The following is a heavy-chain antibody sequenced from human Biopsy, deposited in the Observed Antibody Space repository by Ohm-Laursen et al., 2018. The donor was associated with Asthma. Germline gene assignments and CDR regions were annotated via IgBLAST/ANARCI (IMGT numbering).Heavy chain of an antibody. J-gene: IGHJ4*02. Sequence: GSSVKVSCQISGSSLTALSLHWVRQAPGHGLECMGVQDHEEGGPVNARRFQGRVTMTEDTSTDTSYMELSSLSSDDTAVYYCASDFPKDYVRYNFQFWGQGTLVTVSS. D-gene: IGHD4-17*01. V-gene: IGHV1-24*01. CDR3: ASDFPKDYVRYNFQF. CDR2: QDHEEGGP. CDR1: GSSLTALS.